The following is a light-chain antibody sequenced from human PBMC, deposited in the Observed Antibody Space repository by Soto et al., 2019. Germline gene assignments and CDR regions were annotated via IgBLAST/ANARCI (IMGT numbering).Light chain of an antibody. Sequence: QSVLTQPPSASGTPGQRVTSSCSGSSSNIGSNTVNWYQQLPGTAPKPLSYSNNQRPSGVPDRFSGSKSGTSASLAIRGLQSEEEADYYCAAWEDSRNGWVFGGGTKLTVL. CDR2: SNN. CDR1: SSNIGSNT. J-gene: IGLJ3*02. CDR3: AAWEDSRNGWV. V-gene: IGLV1-44*01.